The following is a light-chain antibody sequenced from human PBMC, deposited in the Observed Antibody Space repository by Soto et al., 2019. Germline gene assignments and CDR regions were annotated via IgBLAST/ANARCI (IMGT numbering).Light chain of an antibody. V-gene: IGKV1-5*03. CDR3: QQYNSYRWT. CDR1: QSISSW. CDR2: KAS. Sequence: IPMTPSPSTLSASVGDRVTITCRASQSISSWLAWYQQKPGKAPKLLIYKASSLESGVPSRFSGSGSGTEFTLTISSLQPDDFATYYCQQYNSYRWTFGQGAKVDIK. J-gene: IGKJ1*01.